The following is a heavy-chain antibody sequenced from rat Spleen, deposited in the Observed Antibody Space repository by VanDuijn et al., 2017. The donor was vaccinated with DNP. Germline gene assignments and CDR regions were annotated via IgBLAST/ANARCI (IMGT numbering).Heavy chain of an antibody. Sequence: EVRLVESGGGLVQPGRSLKLSCAASGFNFNDYWMGWVRQAPGKGLEWIGKINKDSSTINYTPSLKEKFTISRDNAQNSLYLQMSTLGSEDTALYYCARGPNYGGYSDFFDYWCQGVVVTVSS. CDR1: GFNFNDYW. CDR2: INKDSSTI. J-gene: IGHJ2*01. V-gene: IGHV4-2*01. D-gene: IGHD1-11*01. CDR3: ARGPNYGGYSDFFDY.